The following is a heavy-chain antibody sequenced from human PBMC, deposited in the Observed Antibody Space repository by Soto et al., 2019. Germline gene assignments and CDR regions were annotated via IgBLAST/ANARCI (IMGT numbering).Heavy chain of an antibody. D-gene: IGHD2-2*02. CDR2: IIPIFGTA. CDR1: GGTFSSYA. J-gene: IGHJ6*02. Sequence: SVKVSCKASGGTFSSYAISWVRQAPGQGLEWMGGIIPIFGTANYAQKFQGRVTITADESTSTAYMELSSLRSEDTAVYYCARKRGCSSTSCYTYYYYGMDVWGQ. V-gene: IGHV1-69*13. CDR3: ARKRGCSSTSCYTYYYYGMDV.